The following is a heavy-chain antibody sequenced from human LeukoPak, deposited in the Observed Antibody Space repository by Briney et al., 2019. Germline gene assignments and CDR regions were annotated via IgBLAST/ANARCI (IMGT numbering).Heavy chain of an antibody. V-gene: IGHV3-15*01. Sequence: PGGSLRLSCAASGVTFSNVWMTCVRQAPGKGLEWVGRIKSNADGGTTDYAAPVKGRFTISRDDSKNTLYLQMNILKTEDTAVYYCTRIYYDSSGPDYWGQGTLVTVSS. J-gene: IGHJ4*02. D-gene: IGHD3-22*01. CDR3: TRIYYDSSGPDY. CDR2: IKSNADGGTT. CDR1: GVTFSNVW.